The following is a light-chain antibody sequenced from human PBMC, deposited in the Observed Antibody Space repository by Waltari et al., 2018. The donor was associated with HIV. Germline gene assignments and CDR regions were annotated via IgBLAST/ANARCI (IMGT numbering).Light chain of an antibody. J-gene: IGKJ3*01. CDR1: QSLLHRNGYNY. CDR2: LAS. CDR3: MQSLVTPV. V-gene: IGKV2-28*01. Sequence: DIVMTQFPLSVPVTPGEPASISCRSSQSLLHRNGYNYLDWYLQRPGQSPQLLIYLASYRPSGVPDRFSGSGSGTNFTLKISRVEAEDVGVYYCMQSLVTPVFGPGTKVDIK.